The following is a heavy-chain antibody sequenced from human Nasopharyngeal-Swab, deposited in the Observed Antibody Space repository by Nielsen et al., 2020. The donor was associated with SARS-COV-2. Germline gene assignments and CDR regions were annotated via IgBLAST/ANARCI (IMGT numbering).Heavy chain of an antibody. D-gene: IGHD2-21*02. J-gene: IGHJ3*02. V-gene: IGHV3-30*02. Sequence: GESLKISCTASVFTFSSSAMHWVRQAPGKGLEWVAFIHSDGSISHYADSVKGRFTISRDNSKNALYLQMDSLRAEDTAVYYCARDPDCGGDCYSDDAFDIWGQGTMVTVSS. CDR3: ARDPDCGGDCYSDDAFDI. CDR2: IHSDGSIS. CDR1: VFTFSSSA.